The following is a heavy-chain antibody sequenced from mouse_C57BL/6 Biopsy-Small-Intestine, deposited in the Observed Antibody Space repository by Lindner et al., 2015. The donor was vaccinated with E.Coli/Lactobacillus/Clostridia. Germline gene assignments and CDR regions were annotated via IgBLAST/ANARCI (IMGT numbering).Heavy chain of an antibody. Sequence: VQLQESGGDLVKPGGSRKLSCAASGFTFSDYGMHWVRQAPEKGLEWVVYISSGSSTIYYADTVKGRFTISRDNAKNTLFLQMTSLRSEDTAMYYCARRGASYYYAMDYWGQGTSVTVSS. CDR3: ARRGASYYYAMDY. J-gene: IGHJ4*01. V-gene: IGHV5-17*01. CDR2: ISSGSSTI. CDR1: GFTFSDYG.